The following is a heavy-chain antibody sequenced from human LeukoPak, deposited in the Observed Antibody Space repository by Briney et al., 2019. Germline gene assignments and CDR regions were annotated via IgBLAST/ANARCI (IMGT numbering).Heavy chain of an antibody. CDR1: GGSFSGYY. CDR3: ARNLKYYDFWSGYYPDAFDI. CDR2: INHSGST. D-gene: IGHD3-3*01. J-gene: IGHJ3*02. Sequence: SETLSLTCAVYGGSFSGYYWSWIRQPPGKGLEWIGEINHSGSTNYNPSLKSRVTISVDRSKNQFSLKLSSVTAADTAVYYCARNLKYYDFWSGYYPDAFDIWGQGTMVTVSS. V-gene: IGHV4-34*01.